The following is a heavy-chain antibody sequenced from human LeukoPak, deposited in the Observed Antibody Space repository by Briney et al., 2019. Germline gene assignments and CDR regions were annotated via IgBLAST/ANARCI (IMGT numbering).Heavy chain of an antibody. CDR2: ISSGGSTI. V-gene: IGHV3-48*03. D-gene: IGHD3-10*01. CDR1: GFTFSSYE. Sequence: PGGSLRLSCAASGFTFSSYEMNWVRQAPGKGLEWVSYISSGGSTIYYADSVKGRFTISRDNAKNSLYLQMNSLRAEDTAVYYCARDDLMVRGVRIYYYGMDVWGKGTTVTVSS. J-gene: IGHJ6*04. CDR3: ARDDLMVRGVRIYYYGMDV.